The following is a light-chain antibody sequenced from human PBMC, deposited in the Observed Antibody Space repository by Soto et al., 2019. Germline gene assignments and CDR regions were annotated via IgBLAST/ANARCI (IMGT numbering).Light chain of an antibody. CDR1: SSDVGGYNY. V-gene: IGLV2-8*01. CDR3: NSYAGSYNWV. CDR2: EVS. J-gene: IGLJ3*02. Sequence: QAVVTQPPSASGSPGQSVTISCTGTSSDVGGYNYVSWYQQHPGKAPKLLIYEVSKRPSGVPDRFSGSKSGNTASLTVSGLQAADEADYYCNSYAGSYNWVFGGGTKVTVL.